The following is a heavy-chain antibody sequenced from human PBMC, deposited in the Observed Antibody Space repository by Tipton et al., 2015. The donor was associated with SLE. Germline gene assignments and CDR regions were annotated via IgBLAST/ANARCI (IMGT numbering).Heavy chain of an antibody. J-gene: IGHJ4*02. CDR3: ARDRDTIFGVVIPFDY. CDR1: GGSISSYY. V-gene: IGHV4-59*12. Sequence: TLSLTCTVSGGSISSYYWSWIRQPPGKGLEWIGYIYYSGSTNYNPSLKSRVTISVDTSKNQFSLQLNSVTPEDTAVYYCARDRDTIFGVVIPFDYWGQGTLVTVSS. CDR2: IYYSGST. D-gene: IGHD3-3*01.